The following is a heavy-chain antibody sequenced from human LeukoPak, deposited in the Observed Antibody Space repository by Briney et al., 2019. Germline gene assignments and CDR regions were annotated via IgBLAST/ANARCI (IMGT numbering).Heavy chain of an antibody. J-gene: IGHJ6*02. CDR3: ARDKYCSGGSCYPYYGMDV. V-gene: IGHV4-59*01. Sequence: SETLSLTCTVSGGSLSSYYWSWIRQPPGKGLEWIGYIYYSGSTNYNPSLKSRVTISVDTSKNQFSLKLSSVTAADTAVYYCARDKYCSGGSCYPYYGMDVWGQGTTVTVSS. D-gene: IGHD2-15*01. CDR1: GGSLSSYY. CDR2: IYYSGST.